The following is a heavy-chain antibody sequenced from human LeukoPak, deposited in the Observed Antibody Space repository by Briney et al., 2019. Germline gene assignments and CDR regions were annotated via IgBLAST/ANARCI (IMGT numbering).Heavy chain of an antibody. J-gene: IGHJ3*02. Sequence: WIRQPPGKGLEWIGSLYYSGSTYYNPSLKSRVSISVDTSKKQFSLKLSSVTAADTAVYYCARWEESDGFDIWGQGTMVTVSS. D-gene: IGHD1-26*01. CDR2: LYYSGST. V-gene: IGHV4-39*01. CDR3: ARWEESDGFDI.